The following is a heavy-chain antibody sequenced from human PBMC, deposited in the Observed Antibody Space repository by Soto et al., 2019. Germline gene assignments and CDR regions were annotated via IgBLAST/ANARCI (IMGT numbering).Heavy chain of an antibody. V-gene: IGHV3-23*01. J-gene: IGHJ6*02. CDR1: GFTFSSYD. Sequence: PGGSLRLSCAASGFTFSSYDMSWVRHAPGKGLEWVSAISGSGGSTYYADSVKGRFTISRDNSKNTLYLQMNSLRAEDTAVYYCAKGIAARLQSYYYGMDVWGQGTTVTVSS. D-gene: IGHD6-6*01. CDR2: ISGSGGST. CDR3: AKGIAARLQSYYYGMDV.